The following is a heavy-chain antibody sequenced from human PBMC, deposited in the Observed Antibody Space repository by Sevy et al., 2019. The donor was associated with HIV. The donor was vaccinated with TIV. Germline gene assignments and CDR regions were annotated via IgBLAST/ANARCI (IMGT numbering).Heavy chain of an antibody. CDR2: IDPNGRT. V-gene: IGHV4-61*02. D-gene: IGHD2-2*01. CDR1: GGPISTGDYY. J-gene: IGHJ6*03. Sequence: SETLSLTCTVSGGPISTGDYYWNWNRQPAGKGLEWIGRIDPNGRTNYNPSFKSRVTLSVDTSKNQVSLTLASVTAADTAAHFCAREDIVVLAGALHYYYYMDVWGQGTTVTVSS. CDR3: AREDIVVLAGALHYYYYMDV.